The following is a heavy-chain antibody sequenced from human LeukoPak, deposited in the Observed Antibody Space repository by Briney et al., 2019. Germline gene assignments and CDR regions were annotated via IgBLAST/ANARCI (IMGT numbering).Heavy chain of an antibody. J-gene: IGHJ4*02. CDR3: ARGLGELDY. CDR2: IYHSGST. CDR1: GGSISSSNW. Sequence: TSETLSLTCTVSGGSISSSNWWSWVSQPPGKGLEWIGEIYHSGSTNYNPPLKNRRTSSLEKSKNQFSLKLSSVTAADTAVYYSARGLGELDYWGQGTLVTVSS. D-gene: IGHD1-26*01. V-gene: IGHV4-4*02.